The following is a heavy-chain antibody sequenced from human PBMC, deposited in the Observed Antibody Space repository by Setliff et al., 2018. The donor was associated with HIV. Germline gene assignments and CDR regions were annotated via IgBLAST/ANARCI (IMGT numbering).Heavy chain of an antibody. D-gene: IGHD2-8*01. CDR3: ARGMNYDCMDV. V-gene: IGHV3-7*01. Sequence: GGSLRLSCAASGFTFSTYWMSWVRQAPGKGLEWVANINQYGSEKYYVDSVKGRFTISRDNAKNSLYLQMNSLRAEETAVYYCARGMNYDCMDVWGKGTTVTVSS. CDR1: GFTFSTYW. CDR2: INQYGSEK. J-gene: IGHJ6*03.